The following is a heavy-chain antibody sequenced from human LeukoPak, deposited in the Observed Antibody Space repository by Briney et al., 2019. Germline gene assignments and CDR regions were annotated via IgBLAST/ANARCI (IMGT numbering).Heavy chain of an antibody. V-gene: IGHV4-34*01. CDR1: GGSFNGYY. Sequence: SETLSLTCAVYGGSFNGYYWSWIRQPPGKGLEWIGEINHSGSTNYNPSLKSRVTISVDTSKNQFSLKLSSVTAADTAVYYCARGQHYYVSSGMDVWGPGTTVTVSS. CDR3: ARGQHYYVSSGMDV. D-gene: IGHD3-10*02. CDR2: INHSGST. J-gene: IGHJ6*02.